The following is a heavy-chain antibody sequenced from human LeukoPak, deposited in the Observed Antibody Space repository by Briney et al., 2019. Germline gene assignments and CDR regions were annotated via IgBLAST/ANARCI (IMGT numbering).Heavy chain of an antibody. CDR1: GFTVSSNY. Sequence: PGGSLRLSCAASGFTVSSNYMSWVRQAPGKGLEWVSVIYSGGSTYYADSVKGRFTISRDNSKNTLYLQMNSLRPEDTAVYYCARGILAYCGGDCYYYWGQGTLVTVSS. D-gene: IGHD2-21*02. CDR2: IYSGGST. CDR3: ARGILAYCGGDCYYY. J-gene: IGHJ4*02. V-gene: IGHV3-66*02.